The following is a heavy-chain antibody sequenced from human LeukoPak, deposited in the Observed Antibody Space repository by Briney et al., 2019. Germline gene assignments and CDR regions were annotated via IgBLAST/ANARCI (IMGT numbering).Heavy chain of an antibody. D-gene: IGHD3-3*01. CDR1: GGSFSGYY. CDR2: INHSGST. CDR3: ARGVYYDFWSGYYSNWFDP. V-gene: IGHV4-34*01. Sequence: SETLSLTCAVYGGSFSGYYWSWIRQLPGKGLEWIGEINHSGSTNYNPSLKSRVTISVDTSKNQFSLKLSSVTAADTAVYYCARGVYYDFWSGYYSNWFDPWGQGTLVTVSS. J-gene: IGHJ5*02.